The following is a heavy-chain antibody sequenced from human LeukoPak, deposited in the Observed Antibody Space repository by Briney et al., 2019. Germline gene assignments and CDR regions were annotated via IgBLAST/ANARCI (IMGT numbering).Heavy chain of an antibody. CDR3: ARDPVDHDAFDI. J-gene: IGHJ3*02. Sequence: PSETLSLTCTVSGGSITSYYWSWIRQPPGKGLEWIGEINHSGSTNYNPSLKSRVTISVDTSKNQFSLKLSSVTAADTAVYYCARDPVDHDAFDIWGQGTMVTVSS. V-gene: IGHV4-34*01. CDR1: GGSITSYY. CDR2: INHSGST.